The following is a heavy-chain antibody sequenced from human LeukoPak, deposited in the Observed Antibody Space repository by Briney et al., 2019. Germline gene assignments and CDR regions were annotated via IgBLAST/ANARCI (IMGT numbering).Heavy chain of an antibody. Sequence: GGSLRLSCAASGLSFSNYAMYWVRQAPGKGLEWVAFIRYEGNEKYYAGSVKGRFTISRDNSKNTLYLEMNSLRAEDTAVYYCAKDLMRDRWFGESWGQGTLVTVSS. J-gene: IGHJ5*02. CDR3: AKDLMRDRWFGES. V-gene: IGHV3-30*02. CDR1: GLSFSNYA. D-gene: IGHD3-10*01. CDR2: IRYEGNEK.